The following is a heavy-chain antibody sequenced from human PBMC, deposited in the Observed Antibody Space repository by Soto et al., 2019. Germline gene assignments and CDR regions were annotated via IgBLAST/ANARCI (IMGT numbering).Heavy chain of an antibody. D-gene: IGHD3-9*01. CDR2: IIPILGIA. J-gene: IGHJ6*03. CDR1: GGTFSSYT. V-gene: IGHV1-69*04. CDR3: AREVYDILTGSHYYYYYMDV. Sequence: GASVKVSCKASGGTFSSYTISWVRQAPGQGLEWMGRIIPILGIANYAQKFQGRVTITADKSTSTAYMELSSLRSEDTAVYYCAREVYDILTGSHYYYYYMDVWGKGTTVTVSS.